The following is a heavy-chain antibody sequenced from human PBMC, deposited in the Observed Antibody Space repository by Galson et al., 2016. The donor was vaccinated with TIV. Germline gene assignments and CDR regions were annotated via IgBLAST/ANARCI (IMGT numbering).Heavy chain of an antibody. CDR3: ARHSGAVAGYDYGMDV. CDR2: ISSSGFS. J-gene: IGHJ6*02. Sequence: TCNVSGDSISSSYWSWIRQPPGKGLEWIGFISSSGFSNYNPTLKSRVTISVDTSKNQFSLRLSSVTAADTAVYYWARHSGAVAGYDYGMDVWGQGTTVTVSS. D-gene: IGHD6-19*01. CDR1: GDSISSSY. V-gene: IGHV4-59*08.